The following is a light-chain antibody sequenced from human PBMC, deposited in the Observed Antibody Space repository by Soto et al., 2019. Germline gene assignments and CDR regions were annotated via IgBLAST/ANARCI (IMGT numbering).Light chain of an antibody. CDR2: DAS. V-gene: IGKV1-13*02. J-gene: IGKJ5*01. CDR1: QGISLS. CDR3: QQYESYPIT. Sequence: IQLTQSPPSLSASVGDRVTITCRASQGISLSLAWYQQRPGNSPRLLIYDASALGSGVPSRFSGHASGTEFTLSISSLHPEDFATYFCQQYESYPITFGQGTRLEI.